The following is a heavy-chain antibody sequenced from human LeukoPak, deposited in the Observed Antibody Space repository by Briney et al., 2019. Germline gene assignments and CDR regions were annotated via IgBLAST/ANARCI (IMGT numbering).Heavy chain of an antibody. CDR2: ISTTSSYT. CDR1: GFTFSDYY. V-gene: IGHV3-11*05. D-gene: IGHD6-25*01. J-gene: IGHJ6*02. CDR3: ARDQSGLSSPVYGMDV. Sequence: GGSLRLSCAASGFTFSDYYMSWIRQAPGKGLEWVSYISTTSSYTDYADSVRGRFTISRDNAKNLLYLQMNSLRPEDTAVYYCARDQSGLSSPVYGMDVWGQGTTVTVSS.